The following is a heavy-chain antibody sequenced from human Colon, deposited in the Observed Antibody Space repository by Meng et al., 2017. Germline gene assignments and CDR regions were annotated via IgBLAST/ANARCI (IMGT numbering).Heavy chain of an antibody. CDR3: ARRVRGVISWFDP. J-gene: IGHJ5*02. CDR1: GGSFSGYY. D-gene: IGHD3-10*01. Sequence: QVELQQWGAGLLKPSETLSLTCAVYGGSFSGYYWSWIRQPPGKGLEWIGEINHSGSTNYNPSLKSRVTISEDTSKNQFSLKLSSVTAADTAVYYCARRVRGVISWFDPWGQGTLVTVSS. CDR2: INHSGST. V-gene: IGHV4-34*01.